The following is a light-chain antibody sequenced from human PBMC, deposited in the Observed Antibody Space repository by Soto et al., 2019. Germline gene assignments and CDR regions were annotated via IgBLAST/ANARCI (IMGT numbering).Light chain of an antibody. CDR1: SSDVGGYSY. V-gene: IGLV2-14*01. CDR3: SSYTSSNTLNYV. Sequence: QSVLTQPASVSGSPGQSITISCTGTSSDVGGYSYVSWYQQHPGKAPKLMIYDVSNRPSGVSNRFSGSKSGNTASLTISGLQAEDEADYYCSSYTSSNTLNYVFGTGTKVTVL. CDR2: DVS. J-gene: IGLJ1*01.